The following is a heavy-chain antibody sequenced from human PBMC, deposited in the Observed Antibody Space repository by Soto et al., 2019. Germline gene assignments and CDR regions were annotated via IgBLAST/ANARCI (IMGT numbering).Heavy chain of an antibody. J-gene: IGHJ5*02. CDR1: GYTFTGYF. Sequence: QVQLVQSGAEVKKPGASVKVSCKASGYTFTGYFMHWVRQAPGQGLEWMGWINPNSGATKYAEKLQGRVTLSRDTSIRTGYRELTGVISYYSAVYYCARDVGTSLAPLPWGQGTQVTVSS. CDR3: ARDVGTSLAPLP. D-gene: IGHD1-26*01. CDR2: INPNSGAT. V-gene: IGHV1-2*02.